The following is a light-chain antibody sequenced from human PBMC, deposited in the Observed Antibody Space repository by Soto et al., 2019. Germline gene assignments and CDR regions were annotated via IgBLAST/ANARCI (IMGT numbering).Light chain of an antibody. V-gene: IGKV3-20*01. Sequence: EIVLTQSTGTLSLSPGERATLSCRASQSISSSYLAWYRQKPGQAPRLLIYGASSRAPAIPDRFSGGGSGTEFTLTISRLEPEDFAVYFCQHYGSSPPYTFGQGTKLEIK. CDR1: QSISSSY. CDR2: GAS. J-gene: IGKJ2*01. CDR3: QHYGSSPPYT.